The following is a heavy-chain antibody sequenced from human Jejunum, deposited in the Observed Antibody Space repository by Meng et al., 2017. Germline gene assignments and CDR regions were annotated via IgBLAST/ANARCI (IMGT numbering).Heavy chain of an antibody. CDR2: MSYDGSNK. J-gene: IGHJ4*02. D-gene: IGHD3-10*01. V-gene: IGHV3-30*01. CDR3: AKVSVVYYGSGTYYYN. Sequence: GESLKISCAASGFSFSSYAMHWVRQAPGKGLEWVALMSYDGSNKYYADSVRGRFTISRDNFKNTLYLQMNSLTPEDTAVYYYAKVSVVYYGSGTYYYNWGQGTLVTVSS. CDR1: GFSFSSYA.